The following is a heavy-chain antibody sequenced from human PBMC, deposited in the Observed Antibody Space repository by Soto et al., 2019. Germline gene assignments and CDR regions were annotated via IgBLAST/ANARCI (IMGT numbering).Heavy chain of an antibody. CDR3: AKNRGRVTPSRQFAY. CDR2: IQGVCNSS. V-gene: IGHV3-23*01. J-gene: IGHJ4*02. D-gene: IGHD2-21*02. Sequence: PGGSLRLSCAASGFTFIGYAMSWVRQAPWKGREWVSVIQGVCNSSYYADSVKSRVTSSRDTSKNTLYLQMSSLRGEDTPVSYCAKNRGRVTPSRQFAYWGQGNLVTDSS. CDR1: GFTFIGYA.